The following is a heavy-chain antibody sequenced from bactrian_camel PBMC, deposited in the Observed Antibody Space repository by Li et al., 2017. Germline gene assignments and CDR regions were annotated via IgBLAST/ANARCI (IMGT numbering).Heavy chain of an antibody. V-gene: IGHV3S42*01. J-gene: IGHJ4*01. CDR1: GFTFSAEA. CDR2: INSGGGST. D-gene: IGHD6*01. CDR3: AAGPWYTDEYKY. Sequence: VQLVESGGGLVQPGGSLRLSCTASGFTFSAEAMAWVRQAAGQGLEWISRINSGGGSTYAESVQGRFTISRDNAKNTLYLQLNSLKTEDTAMYYCAAGPWYTDEYKYWGQGTQVTVS.